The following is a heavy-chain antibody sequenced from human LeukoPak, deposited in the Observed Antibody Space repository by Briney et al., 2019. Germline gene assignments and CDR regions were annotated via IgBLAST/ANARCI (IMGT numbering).Heavy chain of an antibody. CDR1: GFTFSSYA. Sequence: PGGSLRLSCAASGFTFSSYAMSWVRQAPGKGLAWVSAISGSGGSTYYADSVRGRFTISRDNSKNTLYLQMNSLRAEDTAVYYCAKDYGDYVPYYYYMDVWGKGTTVTVSS. J-gene: IGHJ6*03. CDR3: AKDYGDYVPYYYYMDV. D-gene: IGHD4-17*01. CDR2: ISGSGGST. V-gene: IGHV3-23*01.